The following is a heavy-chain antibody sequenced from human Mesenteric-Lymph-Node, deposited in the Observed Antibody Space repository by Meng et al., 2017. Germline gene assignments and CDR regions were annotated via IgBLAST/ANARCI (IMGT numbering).Heavy chain of an antibody. V-gene: IGHV1-69*13. Sequence: SVKVSCKASGGTFSSYAISWVRQAPGQGLEWMGGIIPIFGTANYAQKFQGRVTITADESTSTAYMELSSLRSEDTAVYYCARDTSSGGSCHDYWGQGTLVTVSS. CDR3: ARDTSSGGSCHDY. CDR1: GGTFSSYA. J-gene: IGHJ4*02. CDR2: IIPIFGTA. D-gene: IGHD2-15*01.